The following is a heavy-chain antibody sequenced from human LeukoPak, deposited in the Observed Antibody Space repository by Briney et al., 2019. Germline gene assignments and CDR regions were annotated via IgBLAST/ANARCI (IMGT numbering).Heavy chain of an antibody. V-gene: IGHV1-69*05. J-gene: IGHJ6*02. Sequence: SVKMSCKSSEGTFNNYAIIWVRQAPGQGLECMGGIIPIFGTANYAQKFQGRVTMTRDTPTNTVYMELSSLRTEDTAVYYCASVYLYGMDVWGQGTTVTVSS. D-gene: IGHD2-8*01. CDR3: ASVYLYGMDV. CDR1: EGTFNNYA. CDR2: IIPIFGTA.